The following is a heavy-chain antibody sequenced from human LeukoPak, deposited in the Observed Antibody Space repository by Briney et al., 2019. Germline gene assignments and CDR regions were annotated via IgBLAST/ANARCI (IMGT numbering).Heavy chain of an antibody. Sequence: GGSLTLSCAVSAPTFTTYGTCWVRQAPGKGLEWVSLISGDGGNTYYPDSVKGRCTISRDNSKDTVYLQMNSLRAEDTALYYCAPDLRGSASSLDDWGQGTLVTVSS. J-gene: IGHJ4*02. D-gene: IGHD6-25*01. V-gene: IGHV3-23*01. CDR1: APTFTTYG. CDR3: APDLRGSASSLDD. CDR2: ISGDGGNT.